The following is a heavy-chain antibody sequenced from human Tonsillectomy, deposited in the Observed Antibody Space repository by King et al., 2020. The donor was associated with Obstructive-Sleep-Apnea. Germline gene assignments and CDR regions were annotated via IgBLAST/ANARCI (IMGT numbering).Heavy chain of an antibody. CDR1: GFTFDDYT. CDR2: VSWGGGTT. CDR3: AKDISGLGDGLDV. D-gene: IGHD2-8*02. J-gene: IGHJ6*02. V-gene: IGHV3-43*01. Sequence: VQLVESGGVAVQPGGSLRLSCSASGFTFDDYTMHWVRQAPGKGLEWVSLVSWGGGTTYSAGSVKGRLTTSRDNSKNSLYLQMNSLRTEDTALYYCAKDISGLGDGLDVWGQGTMVTVSS.